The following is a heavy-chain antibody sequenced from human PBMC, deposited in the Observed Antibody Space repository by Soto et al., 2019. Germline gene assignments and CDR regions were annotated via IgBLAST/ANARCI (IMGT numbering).Heavy chain of an antibody. D-gene: IGHD4-17*01. Sequence: TLSLTCTVSGGSISDDDYYWNWIRQSPGKGLEWIGHIYYNGNTYYNPSLKSRLTMSLDTSQNQFSLHLTSVIAADSALYFCARATTVTSSFFFYGLDVWGQGT. J-gene: IGHJ6*02. CDR2: IYYNGNT. CDR1: GGSISDDDYY. CDR3: ARATTVTSSFFFYGLDV. V-gene: IGHV4-30-4*01.